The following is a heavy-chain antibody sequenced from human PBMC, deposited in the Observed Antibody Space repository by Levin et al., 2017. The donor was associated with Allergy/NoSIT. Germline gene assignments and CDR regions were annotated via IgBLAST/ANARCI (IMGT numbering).Heavy chain of an antibody. CDR2: ISPKSGGT. CDR3: ARDPPHNNSGLCLDF. V-gene: IGHV1-2*02. J-gene: IGHJ4*02. CDR1: GYTFNGYY. D-gene: IGHD6-19*01. Sequence: ASVKVSCKASGYTFNGYYIHWVRQAPGQGLEWMGWISPKSGGTKYAQRFQGRVTMTRDTPISTVYMELSGLRSVDTAVYFCARDPPHNNSGLCLDFWGQGTLVTVSS.